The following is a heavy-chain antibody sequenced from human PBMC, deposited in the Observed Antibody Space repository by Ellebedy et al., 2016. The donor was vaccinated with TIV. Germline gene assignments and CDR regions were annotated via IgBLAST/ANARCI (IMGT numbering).Heavy chain of an antibody. Sequence: AASVKVSCKTSGYIFTDYFIHWVRQAPGQGLEWMGWIKPNNGGPEYAQKFQGRATLTTDASISTAYMELSRLTSDDTAVYYCARDTGSYPNWIDPWGQGTLVTVSS. J-gene: IGHJ5*02. CDR3: ARDTGSYPNWIDP. CDR2: IKPNNGGP. CDR1: GYIFTDYF. V-gene: IGHV1-2*02. D-gene: IGHD1-26*01.